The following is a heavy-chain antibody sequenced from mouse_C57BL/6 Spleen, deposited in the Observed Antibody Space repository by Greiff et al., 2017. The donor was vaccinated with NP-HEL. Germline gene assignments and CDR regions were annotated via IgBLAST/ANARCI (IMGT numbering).Heavy chain of an antibody. CDR3: ARRGAQATWAY. Sequence: VQLQQSGPELVKPGASVKISCKASGYTFTDYYMNWVKQSHGKSLEWIGDINPNNGGTSYNQKFKGKATLTVDKSSSTAYMELRSLTSEDSAVYYCARRGAQATWAYWGQGTLVTVSA. V-gene: IGHV1-26*01. D-gene: IGHD3-2*02. J-gene: IGHJ3*01. CDR1: GYTFTDYY. CDR2: INPNNGGT.